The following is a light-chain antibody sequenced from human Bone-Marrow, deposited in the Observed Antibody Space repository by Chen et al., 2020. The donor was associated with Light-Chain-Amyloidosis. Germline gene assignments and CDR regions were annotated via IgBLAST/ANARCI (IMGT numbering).Light chain of an antibody. J-gene: IGLJ3*02. CDR3: QSYDTTLSGSV. V-gene: IGLV1-40*01. CDR2: GND. Sequence: QSVLTPPPSVSGAPGQRVTISCPGTSSNIGAGYDVHWYQQLPGTAPKLLIYGNDNRPSGVPDRFSASKSGTSASLAITGLQAEDEADYYCQSYDTTLSGSVFGGGTKLTVL. CDR1: SSNIGAGYD.